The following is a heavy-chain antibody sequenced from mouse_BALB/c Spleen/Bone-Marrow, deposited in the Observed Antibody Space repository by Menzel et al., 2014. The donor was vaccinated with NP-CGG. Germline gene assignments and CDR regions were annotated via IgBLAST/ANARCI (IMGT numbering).Heavy chain of an antibody. J-gene: IGHJ4*01. Sequence: QVQLQQSGAELVKPGAPVKLSCKASGYTFTTYWMNWVKQRPGRGLEWIGRIDPSDSETHYNQKFKDKATLTVDKSSSTAYIQLSSLTSEDSAVYCCARALGDDYYYAMGYWGQGTSATVNS. V-gene: IGHV1-69*02. CDR3: ARALGDDYYYAMGY. CDR1: GYTFTTYW. D-gene: IGHD2-4*01. CDR2: IDPSDSET.